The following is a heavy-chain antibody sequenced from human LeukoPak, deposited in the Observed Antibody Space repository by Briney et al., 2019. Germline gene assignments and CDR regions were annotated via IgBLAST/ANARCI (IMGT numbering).Heavy chain of an antibody. Sequence: PGGSLRLSCAASGFTFDDYAMHWVRQAPGKGLEWVSGISWNSGSIGYADSVKGRFTISRDNAKNSLYLQMNSLRVEDTAIYYCVRYFFDSYTSSFRFDSWGPGTLVTVSS. CDR1: GFTFDDYA. J-gene: IGHJ5*01. D-gene: IGHD3-9*01. V-gene: IGHV3-9*01. CDR2: ISWNSGSI. CDR3: VRYFFDSYTSSFRFDS.